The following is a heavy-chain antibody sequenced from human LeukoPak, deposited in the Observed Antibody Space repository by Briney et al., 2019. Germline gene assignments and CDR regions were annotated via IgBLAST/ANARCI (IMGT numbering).Heavy chain of an antibody. Sequence: ASVKVSCKASGGTFSSYAISWVRQAPGQGLEWMGGIIPIFGTANYAQKFQGRVTITADESMSTAYMELSSLRSEDTAVYYCASGGVVVVVAATPDLQYYYYYGMDVWGKGTTVTVSS. CDR2: IIPIFGTA. V-gene: IGHV1-69*13. J-gene: IGHJ6*04. CDR1: GGTFSSYA. D-gene: IGHD2-15*01. CDR3: ASGGVVVVVAATPDLQYYYYYGMDV.